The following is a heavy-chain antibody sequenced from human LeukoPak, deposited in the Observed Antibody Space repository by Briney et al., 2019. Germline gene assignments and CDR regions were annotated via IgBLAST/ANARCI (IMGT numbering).Heavy chain of an antibody. CDR2: IYYTGST. D-gene: IGHD3-10*01. CDR3: ARHSRSYYGSGSYYFDY. Sequence: SETLSLTCTVSGGSISSYYWGWIRQPPGKGLEWIGSIYYTGSTYYNPSLKSRVTISVDTSKNQFSLKLSSVTAADTAVYYCARHSRSYYGSGSYYFDYWGQGTLVTVSS. J-gene: IGHJ4*02. V-gene: IGHV4-39*01. CDR1: GGSISSYY.